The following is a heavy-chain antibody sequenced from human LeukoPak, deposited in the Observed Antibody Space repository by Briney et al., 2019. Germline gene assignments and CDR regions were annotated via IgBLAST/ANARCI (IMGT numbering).Heavy chain of an antibody. CDR2: IKQDGSEK. V-gene: IGHV3-7*01. J-gene: IGHJ6*03. CDR1: GFTFSSYW. D-gene: IGHD5-18*01. Sequence: PGGSLRLSCAASGFTFSSYWMSWVRQAPGKGLEWVANIKQDGSEKYYVDSVKGRFTISRDNAKNSLYLQMNSLRAEDTAVYYCARRRRGYSYGYQQGWAYYYYYYMDVWGKGTTVTISS. CDR3: ARRRRGYSYGYQQGWAYYYYYYMDV.